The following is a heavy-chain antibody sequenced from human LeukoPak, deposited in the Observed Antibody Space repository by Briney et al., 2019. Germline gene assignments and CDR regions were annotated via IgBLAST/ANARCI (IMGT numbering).Heavy chain of an antibody. Sequence: SETLSLTCTVSGGSISSYYRSWIRQPAGKGLEWIGRIYTSGSTNYNPSLKSRVTMSVDTSKNQFSLKLSSVTAADTAVYYCAREHSGYDSYYYYYMDVWGKGTTVTVSS. V-gene: IGHV4-4*07. CDR1: GGSISSYY. CDR3: AREHSGYDSYYYYYMDV. D-gene: IGHD5-12*01. J-gene: IGHJ6*03. CDR2: IYTSGST.